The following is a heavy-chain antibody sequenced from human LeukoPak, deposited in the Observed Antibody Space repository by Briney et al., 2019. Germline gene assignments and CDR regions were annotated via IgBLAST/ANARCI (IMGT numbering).Heavy chain of an antibody. CDR3: AQTRGTYVFFDF. Sequence: GGSLRLSCAASGFTFSSYTMNWVRQAPGKGLEWVSTISASGDSTFYADSVQGRFTISRDNSNNTLFLQVSSLRAEDTALYYCAQTRGTYVFFDFWGQGTPVTVSS. V-gene: IGHV3-23*01. CDR1: GFTFSSYT. J-gene: IGHJ4*02. CDR2: ISASGDST. D-gene: IGHD1-26*01.